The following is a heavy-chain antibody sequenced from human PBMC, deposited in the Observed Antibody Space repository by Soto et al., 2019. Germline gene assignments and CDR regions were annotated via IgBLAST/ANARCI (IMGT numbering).Heavy chain of an antibody. D-gene: IGHD6-19*01. CDR1: GFTFSSYG. CDR2: IWYDGSNK. Sequence: GGSLRLSCAASGFTFSSYGMHWARQAPGKGLEWVAVIWYDGSNKYYADSVKGRFTISRDNSKNTLYLQMNSLRAEDTAVYYCARTRGRGGSSGWSIYFDYWGQGTLVTVSS. CDR3: ARTRGRGGSSGWSIYFDY. J-gene: IGHJ4*02. V-gene: IGHV3-33*01.